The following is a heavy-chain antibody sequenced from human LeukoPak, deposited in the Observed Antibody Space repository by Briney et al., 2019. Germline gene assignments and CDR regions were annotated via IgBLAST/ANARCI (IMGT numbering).Heavy chain of an antibody. CDR2: MNPNSGNT. CDR3: ARAHYYGSGSPAGY. J-gene: IGHJ4*02. D-gene: IGHD3-10*01. CDR1: GYTFTGYY. V-gene: IGHV1-8*02. Sequence: ASVKVSCKASGYTFTGYYMHWVRQAPGQGLEWMGWMNPNSGNTGYAQKFQGRVTMTRNTSISTAYMELSSLRSEDTAVYYCARAHYYGSGSPAGYWGQGTLVTVSS.